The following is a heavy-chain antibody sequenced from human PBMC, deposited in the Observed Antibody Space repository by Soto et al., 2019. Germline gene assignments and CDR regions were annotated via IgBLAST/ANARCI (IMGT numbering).Heavy chain of an antibody. CDR1: GFTFSSHW. V-gene: IGHV3-7*01. J-gene: IGHJ4*02. D-gene: IGHD6-13*01. CDR2: IKQDGSDK. CDR3: ARDRQQLFDY. Sequence: GGSLRLSCAASGFTFSSHWMSWVRQAPGKGLEWVANIKQDGSDKYYVDSVKGRFIISRDNAKKSVYLQMDSLRAEDTAVYYCARDRQQLFDYWGQGTLVTVSS.